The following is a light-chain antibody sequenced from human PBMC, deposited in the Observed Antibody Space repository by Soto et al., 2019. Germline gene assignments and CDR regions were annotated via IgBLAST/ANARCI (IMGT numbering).Light chain of an antibody. CDR2: EVS. CDR1: SIDVGGYNY. V-gene: IGLV2-8*01. CDR3: SSYVGTNSYV. J-gene: IGLJ1*01. Sequence: QSVLTQPPSASGSPGQSVTISCTGTSIDVGGYNYVSWYQQHPGKAPKLMIYEVSKRPSGVPDRFSGSKSGNTASLTVSGLQAEDEADYYCSSYVGTNSYVFGTGTKLTVL.